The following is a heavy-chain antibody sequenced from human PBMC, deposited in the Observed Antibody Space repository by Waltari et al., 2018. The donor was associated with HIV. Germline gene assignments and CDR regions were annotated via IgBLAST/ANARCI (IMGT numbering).Heavy chain of an antibody. D-gene: IGHD1-26*01. V-gene: IGHV3-7*01. CDR3: ARGDQWGICMDSYYGLDV. CDR2: INEDATKE. J-gene: IGHJ6*02. CDR1: TFWFCSYW. Sequence: EALLVESGGGVVKPWGSLRLSCDGPTFWFCSYWMVWVRPASGKGWGWVANINEDATKESYADSVRCRLSVSRVNGKYSRCLEMNRRRVQDTAMYFCARGDQWGICMDSYYGLDVWGRGTTVIVSS.